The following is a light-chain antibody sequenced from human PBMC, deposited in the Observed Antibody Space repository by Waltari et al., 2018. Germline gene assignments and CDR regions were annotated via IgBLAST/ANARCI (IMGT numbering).Light chain of an antibody. CDR2: SNV. Sequence: QSVLTQPPSASGTPGQRVTIPCSGASSTIGSNTVNWYKQVTGPAPQLLIYSNVQRPSWVPDRFSGSKSGTSASLAISGLQSDDEADYYCAAWDDSLHAVLFGGGTKLTAL. CDR1: SSTIGSNT. J-gene: IGLJ2*01. V-gene: IGLV1-44*01. CDR3: AAWDDSLHAVL.